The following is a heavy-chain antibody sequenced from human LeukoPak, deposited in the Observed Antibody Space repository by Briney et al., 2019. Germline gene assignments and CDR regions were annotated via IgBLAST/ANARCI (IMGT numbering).Heavy chain of an antibody. D-gene: IGHD3-3*01. Sequence: GGSLRLSCAASGFTFSSHGMHWVRRAPGKGLEWVAVIWYDGSNKYYADSVKGRFTISRDNAKNSLYLQMNSLRAEDTAVYYCARDQGPDFWSGYSDFDYWGQGTLVTVSS. CDR1: GFTFSSHG. CDR2: IWYDGSNK. J-gene: IGHJ4*02. V-gene: IGHV3-33*01. CDR3: ARDQGPDFWSGYSDFDY.